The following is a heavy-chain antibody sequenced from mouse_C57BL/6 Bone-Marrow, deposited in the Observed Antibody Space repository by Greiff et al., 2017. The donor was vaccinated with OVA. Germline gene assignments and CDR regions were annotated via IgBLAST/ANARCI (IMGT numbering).Heavy chain of an antibody. CDR1: GYTFTSYG. CDR3: ARGGITTVVAYYFDY. V-gene: IGHV1-81*01. Sequence: QVQLQQSGAELARPGASVKLSCKASGYTFTSYGISWVKQRTGQGLEWIGEIYPRSGNTYYNEKFKGKAKLTADKSSSTAYMELRSLTSEDSAVYFCARGGITTVVAYYFDYWGQGTTLTVSS. J-gene: IGHJ2*01. CDR2: IYPRSGNT. D-gene: IGHD1-1*01.